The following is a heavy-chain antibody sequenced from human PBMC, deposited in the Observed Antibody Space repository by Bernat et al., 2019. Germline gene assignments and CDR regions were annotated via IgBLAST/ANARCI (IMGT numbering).Heavy chain of an antibody. CDR2: ISYRGTT. CDR1: GGSISNSNYY. CDR3: ASGGYVDYYNGMDV. Sequence: QLQLQESGPGLVKPSETLSLTCTVSGGSISNSNYYWGWIRQPPGKGLEWIGSISYRGTTYYNPSLKSLVNISVDTSKKQFSLKLSSVTATDTAVYYCASGGYVDYYNGMDVWGQGTTVTVSS. J-gene: IGHJ6*02. V-gene: IGHV4-39*01. D-gene: IGHD3-16*01.